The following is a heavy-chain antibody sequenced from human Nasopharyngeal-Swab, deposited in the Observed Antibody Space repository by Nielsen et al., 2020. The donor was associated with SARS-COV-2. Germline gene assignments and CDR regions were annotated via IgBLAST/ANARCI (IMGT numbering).Heavy chain of an antibody. CDR1: GFTFSSYA. J-gene: IGHJ4*02. D-gene: IGHD3-16*01. V-gene: IGHV3-23*01. CDR2: ISGSGGST. Sequence: GESLKISCAASGFTFSSYAMSWVRQAPGKGLEWVSAISGSGGSTYYADSVKGRFTISRDNAKNSLCLQMNSLRAEDTAAYYCARVEEGDWGQGTLVTVSS. CDR3: ARVEEGD.